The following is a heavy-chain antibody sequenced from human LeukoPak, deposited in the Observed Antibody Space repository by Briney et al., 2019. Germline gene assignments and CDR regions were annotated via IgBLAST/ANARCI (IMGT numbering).Heavy chain of an antibody. V-gene: IGHV5-51*01. CDR3: AAGVEKGNGPYYFDY. Sequence: GESLKISCKGSGYSFTSYWIGWVRQMPGKGLEWMGIIYPGDSDTRYSPSFQGQVTISADKSISTAYLQWSSLKASDTAMYYCAAGVEKGNGPYYFDYWGQGTLVTVSS. D-gene: IGHD2-8*01. CDR2: IYPGDSDT. CDR1: GYSFTSYW. J-gene: IGHJ4*02.